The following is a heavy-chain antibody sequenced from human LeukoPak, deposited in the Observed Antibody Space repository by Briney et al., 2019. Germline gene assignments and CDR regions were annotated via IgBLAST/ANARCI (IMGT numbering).Heavy chain of an antibody. J-gene: IGHJ6*03. D-gene: IGHD1-20*01. V-gene: IGHV4-61*02. CDR1: GGSISSGSYY. CDR2: IYTSGST. CDR3: ARDAVVITGTTFSYYYYYMDV. Sequence: PSQTLSLTCTVSGGSISSGSYYWSWIRQPAGKGLEWIGRIYTSGSTNYNPSLKSRVTISVDTSKNQFSLKLSSVTAADTAVYYCARDAVVITGTTFSYYYYYMDVWGKGTTVTVSS.